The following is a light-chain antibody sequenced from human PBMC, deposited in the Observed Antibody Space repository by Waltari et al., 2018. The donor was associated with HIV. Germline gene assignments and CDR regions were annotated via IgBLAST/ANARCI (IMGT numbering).Light chain of an antibody. V-gene: IGLV1-51*01. Sequence: QSVLTQPPSVSAAPGQKVTISCSGRPSNIGANYVSWYQQLPGTAPKLLIYGNDKRPSGIPDRFSGSKSGTSATLDITGVQSGDGADYYCETWENSLSAGVFGGGTKLTVL. CDR1: PSNIGANY. CDR2: GND. CDR3: ETWENSLSAGV. J-gene: IGLJ3*02.